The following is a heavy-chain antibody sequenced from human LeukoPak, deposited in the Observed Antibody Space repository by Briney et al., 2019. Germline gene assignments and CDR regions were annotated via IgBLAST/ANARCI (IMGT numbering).Heavy chain of an antibody. V-gene: IGHV3-11*04. CDR1: GFTFSDYY. J-gene: IGHJ4*02. D-gene: IGHD6-13*01. Sequence: KPGGSLRLSCAVSGFTFSDYYMSWIRQAPGKGLEWVSYISSGGSTISHADSVKGRFTISRDNAENSLYLQMNSLRAEDTAVYYCAREISSSWYEIFDYWGQGTLVTVSS. CDR3: AREISSSWYEIFDY. CDR2: ISSGGSTI.